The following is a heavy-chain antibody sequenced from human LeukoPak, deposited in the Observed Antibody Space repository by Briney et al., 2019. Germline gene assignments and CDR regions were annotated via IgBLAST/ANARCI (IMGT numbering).Heavy chain of an antibody. Sequence: GGSLRLSCAASGFTFSSYWMNWVRQAPGKGLEWVANIKQDGSEKYYVDSVKGRFTISRDNAKNSLYLQMYSLRAEDTAVYYCARDPYSSTWSYGMDVWGQGTTATVSS. CDR1: GFTFSSYW. CDR2: IKQDGSEK. D-gene: IGHD6-6*01. V-gene: IGHV3-7*05. J-gene: IGHJ6*02. CDR3: ARDPYSSTWSYGMDV.